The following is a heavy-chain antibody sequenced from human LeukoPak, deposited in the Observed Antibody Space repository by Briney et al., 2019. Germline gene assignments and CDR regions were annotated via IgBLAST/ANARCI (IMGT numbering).Heavy chain of an antibody. CDR1: GASISSYY. J-gene: IGHJ2*01. Sequence: SETLSLTCTVSGASISSYYWSWIRQPAGKGLEWIGRIYTSESTNYNPSLRSRVTMSVDTSKNQFSLKLSSVTAADTAVYYCARRLVRGVTNWYFDLWGRGTLVTVSS. V-gene: IGHV4-4*07. D-gene: IGHD3-10*01. CDR3: ARRLVRGVTNWYFDL. CDR2: IYTSEST.